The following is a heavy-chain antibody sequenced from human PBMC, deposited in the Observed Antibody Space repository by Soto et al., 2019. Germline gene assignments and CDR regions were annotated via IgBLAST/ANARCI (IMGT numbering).Heavy chain of an antibody. CDR2: IYPSGSDT. CDR1: GYSFTNYW. Sequence: PGESLKISCKGSGYSFTNYWIGWVRQMPGKGLEWMGIIYPSGSDTRYSPSFQGQVTISADKSISTAYLHYSSLKASDTAMYYCARRDISGFPDYWGQGTLVTVSS. J-gene: IGHJ4*02. CDR3: ARRDISGFPDY. V-gene: IGHV5-51*01. D-gene: IGHD3-22*01.